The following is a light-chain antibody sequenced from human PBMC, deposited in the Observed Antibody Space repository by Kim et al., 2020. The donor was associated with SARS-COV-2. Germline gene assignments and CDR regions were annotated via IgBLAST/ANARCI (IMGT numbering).Light chain of an antibody. CDR3: QQYGSSPRYT. CDR2: GAF. J-gene: IGKJ2*01. CDR1: QSVSSSY. V-gene: IGKV3-20*01. Sequence: SPGERATLSCRASQSVSSSYLAWYQQKPGQAPRLLIYGAFSRATGIPDRFSGSGSGTDFTLTISRLEPEDFAVYYCQQYGSSPRYTFGQGTKLEI.